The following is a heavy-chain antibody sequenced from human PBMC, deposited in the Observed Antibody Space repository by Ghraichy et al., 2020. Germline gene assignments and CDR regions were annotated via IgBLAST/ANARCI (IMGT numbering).Heavy chain of an antibody. CDR1: GFTVSSNY. D-gene: IGHD2-15*01. J-gene: IGHJ4*02. CDR3: ARGEISATYFDY. V-gene: IGHV3-53*01. CDR2: IYSGGST. Sequence: GGSLRLSCAASGFTVSSNYMSWVRQAPGKGLEWVSVIYSGGSTYYADSVKGRFTISRDNSKNTLYLQMNSLRAEDTAVYYCARGEISATYFDYWGQGTLVTVSS.